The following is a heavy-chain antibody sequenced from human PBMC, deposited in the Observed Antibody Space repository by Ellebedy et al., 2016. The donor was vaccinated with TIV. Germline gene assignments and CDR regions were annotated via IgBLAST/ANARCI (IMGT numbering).Heavy chain of an antibody. CDR1: GFSFRSYW. V-gene: IGHV3-7*01. CDR2: INQDGSDK. Sequence: GGSLRLSCGASGFSFRSYWMTWVRQAPGKGLEWVANINQDGSDKYYVDSVKGRFTVSRDNANNSLYLHMTSLRPDDTGVYYCATDGSYGDYRSPTHAFEMWGQGTMVTVSS. CDR3: ATDGSYGDYRSPTHAFEM. J-gene: IGHJ3*02. D-gene: IGHD4-17*01.